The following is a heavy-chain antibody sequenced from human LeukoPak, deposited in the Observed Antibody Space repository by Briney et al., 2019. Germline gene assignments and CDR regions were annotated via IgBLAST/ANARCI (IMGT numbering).Heavy chain of an antibody. CDR1: GGSISSSSYY. J-gene: IGHJ4*02. CDR2: IYYSGST. CDR3: ARQAEMATIDY. V-gene: IGHV4-39*01. Sequence: SETLSLTCTVSGGSISSSSYYWGWIRQPPGKGLEWIGSIYYSGSTYYNPFRKSRVTISVDTSKNQFSLKLSSVTAADTAVYYCARQAEMATIDYWGQGTLVTVSS. D-gene: IGHD5-24*01.